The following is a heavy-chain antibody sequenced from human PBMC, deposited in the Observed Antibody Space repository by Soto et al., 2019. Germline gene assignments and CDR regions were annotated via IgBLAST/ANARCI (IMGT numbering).Heavy chain of an antibody. CDR2: ISWNSGSI. CDR3: AKEHRPGLTMVGEGFDP. J-gene: IGHJ5*02. CDR1: GFTFDDYA. Sequence: EVQLVESGGGLVQPGRSLRLSCAASGFTFDDYAMHWVRQAPGKGLEWVSGISWNSGSIGYADSVKGRFTISRDNAKNSLYLQMNSLRAEDTALYYCAKEHRPGLTMVGEGFDPGGQGTLVTVSS. V-gene: IGHV3-9*01. D-gene: IGHD2-15*01.